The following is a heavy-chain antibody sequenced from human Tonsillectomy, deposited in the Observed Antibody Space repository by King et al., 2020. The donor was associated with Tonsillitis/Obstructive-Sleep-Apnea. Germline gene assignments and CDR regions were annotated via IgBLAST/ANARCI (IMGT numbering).Heavy chain of an antibody. CDR2: IYYSGST. Sequence: QLQESGPGLVKPSETLSLTCTVSGGSISSSSYYWGWIRQPPGKGLEWIGSIYYSGSTYYNPSLKSRVTISVDTSKNQFSLKLSSVTAADTAVYYCARRCSSSWGSLKFFDYWGQGTLVTVSS. V-gene: IGHV4-39*01. CDR1: GGSISSSSYY. J-gene: IGHJ4*02. D-gene: IGHD6-13*01. CDR3: ARRCSSSWGSLKFFDY.